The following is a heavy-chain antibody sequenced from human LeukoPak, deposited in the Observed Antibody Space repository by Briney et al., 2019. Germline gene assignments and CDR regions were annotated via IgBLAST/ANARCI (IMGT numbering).Heavy chain of an antibody. CDR2: IWYDGSNK. CDR1: GFTFSSYG. J-gene: IGHJ4*02. CDR3: ARDRDIVVVPAAIGY. D-gene: IGHD2-2*01. V-gene: IGHV3-33*01. Sequence: GGSLRLSCAASGFTFSSYGMHWVRQAPGKGLEWVAVIWYDGSNKYYADSVKGRFTISRDNSKNTPYLQMNSLRAEDTAVYYCARDRDIVVVPAAIGYWGQGTLVTVSS.